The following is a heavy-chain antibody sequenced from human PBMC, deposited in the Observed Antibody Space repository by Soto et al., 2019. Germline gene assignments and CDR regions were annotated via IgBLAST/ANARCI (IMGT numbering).Heavy chain of an antibody. Sequence: GGSLRLSCAASGCTFSSYAMSWVRQAPGKGLEWVSAISGSGGSTYYADSVKGRFTISRDNSKNTLYLQMNSLRAEDTAVYYCAKYSSSSRSDYYYYMDVWGKGTTVTVSS. CDR1: GCTFSSYA. V-gene: IGHV3-23*01. CDR2: ISGSGGST. CDR3: AKYSSSSRSDYYYYMDV. J-gene: IGHJ6*03. D-gene: IGHD6-6*01.